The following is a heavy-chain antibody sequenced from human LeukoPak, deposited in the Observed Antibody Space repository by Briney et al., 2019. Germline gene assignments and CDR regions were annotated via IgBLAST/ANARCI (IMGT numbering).Heavy chain of an antibody. J-gene: IGHJ4*02. CDR1: GYTFTSYD. CDR2: MNPNSGNT. CDR3: ARLPDDYGDYGQDY. Sequence: ASVTVSCKASGYTFTSYDINWVRQAPGQGLEWMGWMNPNSGNTGYAQKFQGRVTMTRNTSISTAYMELSSLTSEDTAVYYCARLPDDYGDYGQDYWGQGTLVTVSS. V-gene: IGHV1-8*01. D-gene: IGHD4-17*01.